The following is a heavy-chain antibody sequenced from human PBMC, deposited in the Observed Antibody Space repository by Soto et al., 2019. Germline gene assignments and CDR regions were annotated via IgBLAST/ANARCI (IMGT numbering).Heavy chain of an antibody. J-gene: IGHJ5*01. V-gene: IGHV5-51*01. CDR3: ARQSYHDVLTGYLNWFDS. D-gene: IGHD3-9*01. CDR1: GFSFTSYW. Sequence: GESLKISCRGSGFSFTSYWIGWVRQMPGKGLEWMGIISPIDSDTRYSPSFEGQVTISADNSISTAYLHWSSLKASDTGIYYCARQSYHDVLTGYLNWFDSWGRGTQVTVSS. CDR2: ISPIDSDT.